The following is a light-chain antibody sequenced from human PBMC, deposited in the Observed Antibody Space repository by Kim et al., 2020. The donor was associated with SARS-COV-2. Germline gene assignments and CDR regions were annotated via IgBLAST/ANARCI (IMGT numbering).Light chain of an antibody. J-gene: IGLJ3*02. V-gene: IGLV7-43*01. CDR3: LLHYGGVQV. Sequence: PGGTVTLACASRTGAVTSAYYPNWFQQKPGQTPRPLIYSTTNRHSWTPARFSAYLLGGRAALTLAAVQPEDEAVYYCLLHYGGVQVFGAGTQLTVL. CDR1: TGAVTSAYY. CDR2: STT.